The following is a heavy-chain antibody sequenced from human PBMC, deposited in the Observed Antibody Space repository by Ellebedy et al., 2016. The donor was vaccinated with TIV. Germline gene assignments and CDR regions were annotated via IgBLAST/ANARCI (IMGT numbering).Heavy chain of an antibody. J-gene: IGHJ4*02. CDR2: IYSGGTT. D-gene: IGHD5-18*01. V-gene: IGHV3-53*01. CDR1: GFTVSSNY. CDR3: AGHGDRAMAH. Sequence: PGGSLRLSCAASGFTVSSNYMSWVRQAPGKGLEWVSVIYSGGTTHYADSVKGRFIISRDNSKNTMYLQMNILRAEDTAVYYCAGHGDRAMAHWGQGTLVTVSS.